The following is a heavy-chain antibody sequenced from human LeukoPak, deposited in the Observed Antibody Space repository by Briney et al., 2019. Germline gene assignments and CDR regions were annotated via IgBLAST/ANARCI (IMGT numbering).Heavy chain of an antibody. J-gene: IGHJ4*02. D-gene: IGHD3-22*01. Sequence: PGGSLRLSCAASGFTFSNYAMSWVRQAPGKGLEWVANIKEDGSEKYYVDSVKGRFTIARDNAKNSLFLQMNSLRAEETAVYYCARGEYYYDGGYWGQGSLVTVSS. CDR2: IKEDGSEK. CDR3: ARGEYYYDGGY. V-gene: IGHV3-7*04. CDR1: GFTFSNYA.